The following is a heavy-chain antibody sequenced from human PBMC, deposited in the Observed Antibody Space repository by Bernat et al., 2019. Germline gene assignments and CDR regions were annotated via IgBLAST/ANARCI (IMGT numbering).Heavy chain of an antibody. CDR3: ARAGAKYYYDSSGYYPFDY. CDR2: IYSGGST. V-gene: IGHV3-66*01. Sequence: EAQLVESGGGLVQPGGSLRLSCAASGFTVSSNYMSWVRQAPGKGLEWVSVIYSGGSTYYADSVKGRFTISRDNSKNTLYLQMNSLRAEDTAVYYCARAGAKYYYDSSGYYPFDYWGQGTLVTVSS. D-gene: IGHD3-22*01. J-gene: IGHJ4*02. CDR1: GFTVSSNY.